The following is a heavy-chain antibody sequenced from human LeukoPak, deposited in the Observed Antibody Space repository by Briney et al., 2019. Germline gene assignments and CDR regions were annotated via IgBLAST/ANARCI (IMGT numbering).Heavy chain of an antibody. CDR3: AKDYYGSGRYYDYDAFDI. Sequence: GGSLRLSCAASGFTFSNYAMSWVRQAPGKGLEWVSAISGGGGTAYYADSVKGRFTISRDNSKNTLYLQMNSLRAEDTAVYYCAKDYYGSGRYYDYDAFDIGGQGTMVTVSS. V-gene: IGHV3-23*01. CDR1: GFTFSNYA. D-gene: IGHD3-10*01. CDR2: ISGGGGTA. J-gene: IGHJ3*02.